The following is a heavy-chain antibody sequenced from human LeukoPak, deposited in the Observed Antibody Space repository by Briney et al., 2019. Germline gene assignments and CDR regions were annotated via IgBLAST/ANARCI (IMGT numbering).Heavy chain of an antibody. CDR1: GYTLTELS. Sequence: ASVKVSCKVSGYTLTELSMHWVRQAPGKGLEWMGGFDPEDGETIYAQKFQGRVTMTEDTSTDTAYMELSSLRSEDTAVCYCATGYGGCSSTSCFLLFDYWGQGTLVTVSS. CDR3: ATGYGGCSSTSCFLLFDY. CDR2: FDPEDGET. D-gene: IGHD2-2*01. V-gene: IGHV1-24*01. J-gene: IGHJ4*02.